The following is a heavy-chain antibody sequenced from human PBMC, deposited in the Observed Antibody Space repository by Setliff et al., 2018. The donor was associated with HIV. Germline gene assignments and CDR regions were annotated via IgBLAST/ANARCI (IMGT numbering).Heavy chain of an antibody. CDR3: GGNGYYSIDY. Sequence: PSETLSLTCAVYGGSFSGYYWSWIRQPPGKGLEWIGEITHRGITDYNPSLKSRVTISVDKSKSQFSLKLNSVTAADTAVYYCGGNGYYSIDYWGQGTLVTVSS. CDR2: ITHRGIT. J-gene: IGHJ4*02. D-gene: IGHD3-22*01. V-gene: IGHV4-34*01. CDR1: GGSFSGYY.